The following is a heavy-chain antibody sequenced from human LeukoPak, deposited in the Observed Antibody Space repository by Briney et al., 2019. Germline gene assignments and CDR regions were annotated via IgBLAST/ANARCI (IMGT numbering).Heavy chain of an antibody. V-gene: IGHV3-7*01. CDR2: IKQDGSRF. J-gene: IGHJ4*02. CDR1: GFSFGDYV. D-gene: IGHD3-22*01. Sequence: GGSLRLSCTTSGFSFGDYVINWVRQAPGKGLEWVANIKQDGSRFFYVDSVKGRFTISRDNAKNSLYLQMNSLRAEDTAVYYCARDRGVYYDTSGMAGDWGQGTLVTVSS. CDR3: ARDRGVYYDTSGMAGD.